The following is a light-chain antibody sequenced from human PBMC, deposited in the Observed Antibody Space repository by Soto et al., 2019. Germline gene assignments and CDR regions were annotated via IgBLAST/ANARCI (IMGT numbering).Light chain of an antibody. CDR3: QQSSSTPPT. Sequence: DIQMTQSPSSLSASVGDRVTITCRASQSISSYLNWYQQKPGKAPKLLIYAASSLQSGVPSRFSGSGSATDFTLTISSLHPEDFATYYCQQSSSTPPTFGQGTKLEIK. CDR1: QSISSY. V-gene: IGKV1-39*01. J-gene: IGKJ2*01. CDR2: AAS.